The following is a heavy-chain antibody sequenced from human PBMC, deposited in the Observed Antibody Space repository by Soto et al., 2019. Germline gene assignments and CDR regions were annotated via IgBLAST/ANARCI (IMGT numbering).Heavy chain of an antibody. Sequence: ASVKVSCKASGYTFTSYGISWVRQAPGQGLEWMGWISAYNGNTNYAQKLQGRVTMTTDTSTSTAYMELRSLRSDDTAVYYCARLPDIVVVVAANERNLLDYWGQGTLVTVSS. V-gene: IGHV1-18*01. J-gene: IGHJ4*02. CDR1: GYTFTSYG. D-gene: IGHD2-15*01. CDR2: ISAYNGNT. CDR3: ARLPDIVVVVAANERNLLDY.